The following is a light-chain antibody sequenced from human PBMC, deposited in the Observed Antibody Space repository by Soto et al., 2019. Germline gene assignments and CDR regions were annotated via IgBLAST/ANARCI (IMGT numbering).Light chain of an antibody. V-gene: IGKV1-39*01. CDR1: QSISSY. CDR2: AAS. CDR3: QQSYSTPRT. Sequence: DIQMTQSPSSLSASVGDRVTITCRASQSISSYLNWYQQKPGKAPKLLIYAASSLQSGVPSRFSGGGSGTDFTLTISSLQPEDFATYYCQQSYSTPRTFGQGPKVEIK. J-gene: IGKJ1*01.